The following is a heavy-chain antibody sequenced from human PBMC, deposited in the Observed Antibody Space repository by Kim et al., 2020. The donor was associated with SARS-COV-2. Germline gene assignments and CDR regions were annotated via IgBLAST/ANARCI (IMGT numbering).Heavy chain of an antibody. J-gene: IGHJ6*02. CDR2: IRSKAYGGTT. Sequence: GGSLRLSCTASGFTFGDYAMSWVRQAPGKGLEWVGFIRSKAYGGTTEYAASVKGRFTISRDDSKSIAYLQMNSLKTEDTAVYYCTRDPPTVVVITSYYYYYGMDVWGQGTTVTVSS. D-gene: IGHD3-22*01. CDR3: TRDPPTVVVITSYYYYYGMDV. V-gene: IGHV3-49*04. CDR1: GFTFGDYA.